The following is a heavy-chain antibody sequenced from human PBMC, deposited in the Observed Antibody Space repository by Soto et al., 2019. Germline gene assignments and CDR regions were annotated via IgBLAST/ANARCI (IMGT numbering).Heavy chain of an antibody. D-gene: IGHD3-22*01. CDR1: GFTFSSYA. Sequence: EVQLLESGGGLVQPGGSLRLSCAASGFTFSSYAMSWVRQAPGKGLEWVSAISGSGGSTYYADSVKGRFTISRDNSKNTLYLQMNSLRAEDTAVYYCAKDPDYYDSSGYHGGFDPWGQGTLVTVSS. CDR2: ISGSGGST. V-gene: IGHV3-23*01. CDR3: AKDPDYYDSSGYHGGFDP. J-gene: IGHJ5*02.